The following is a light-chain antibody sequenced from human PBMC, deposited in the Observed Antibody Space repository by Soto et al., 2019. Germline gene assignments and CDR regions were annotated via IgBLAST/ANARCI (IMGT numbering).Light chain of an antibody. J-gene: IGKJ1*01. V-gene: IGKV3-11*01. Sequence: EIVLTQSPGTLSFSQGERATLSCRASQSVSSNLAWYQQKPGPAPRPLIYDASNRATGIPARFSGSGSGTDFTLTISSLEPEDFAVYYCQQRSNWWTFGQGTKV. CDR1: QSVSSN. CDR2: DAS. CDR3: QQRSNWWT.